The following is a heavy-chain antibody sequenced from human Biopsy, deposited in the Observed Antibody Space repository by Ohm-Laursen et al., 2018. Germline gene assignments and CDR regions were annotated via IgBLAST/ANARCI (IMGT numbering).Heavy chain of an antibody. CDR1: GESFNGYY. CDR3: VRGVDYYDPYHYYALDV. V-gene: IGHV4-34*01. Sequence: SDTLSLTCAVYGESFNGYYWSWIRQPPGKGLEWIGDINHSGRTNYNPSLKSRVTISVDTSKNQFSLKVRSVTAADTAVYYCVRGVDYYDPYHYYALDVWGQGTTVTVSS. D-gene: IGHD3-22*01. CDR2: INHSGRT. J-gene: IGHJ6*02.